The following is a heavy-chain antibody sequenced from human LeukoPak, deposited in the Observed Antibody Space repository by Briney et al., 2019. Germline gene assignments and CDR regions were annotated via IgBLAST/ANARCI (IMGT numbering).Heavy chain of an antibody. Sequence: SETLSLTCTVSGGSISSYYWSWIRQPAGKGLEWIGRIYTSGSTNYNPSLKSRVTMSVDTSKNQFSLKLSSVTAADTAVYYCARDRRYSGSYSDAFDIWGQGTMVTVSS. CDR3: ARDRRYSGSYSDAFDI. J-gene: IGHJ3*02. D-gene: IGHD1-26*01. CDR1: GGSISSYY. V-gene: IGHV4-4*07. CDR2: IYTSGST.